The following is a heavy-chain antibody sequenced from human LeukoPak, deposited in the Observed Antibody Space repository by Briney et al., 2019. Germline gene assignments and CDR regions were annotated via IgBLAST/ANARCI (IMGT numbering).Heavy chain of an antibody. V-gene: IGHV4-59*10. CDR3: ARGVGGYCSGGSCYSGPNWLDP. CDR1: GGSFSGYY. J-gene: IGHJ5*02. D-gene: IGHD2-15*01. Sequence: SETLSLTCAVYGGSFSGYYWSWIRQPAGKGLEWIGRIYTSGSTNYNPSLKSRVTISVDRSKNQFSLKLSSVTAADTAVYYCARGVGGYCSGGSCYSGPNWLDPWGQGTLVAVSS. CDR2: IYTSGST.